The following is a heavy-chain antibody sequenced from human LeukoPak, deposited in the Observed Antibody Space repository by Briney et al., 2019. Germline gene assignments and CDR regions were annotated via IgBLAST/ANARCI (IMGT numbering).Heavy chain of an antibody. V-gene: IGHV4-59*01. D-gene: IGHD6-13*01. CDR3: AGDSLRSSYDAFDI. CDR1: GGSISSYY. J-gene: IGHJ3*02. CDR2: IYYSGST. Sequence: SETLSLTCTVSGGSISSYYWSWIRQPPGKGLEWIGYIYYSGSTNYNPSLKSRVTISVDTSKNQFSLKLSSVTAADTAVYYCAGDSLRSSYDAFDIWGQGTMVTVSS.